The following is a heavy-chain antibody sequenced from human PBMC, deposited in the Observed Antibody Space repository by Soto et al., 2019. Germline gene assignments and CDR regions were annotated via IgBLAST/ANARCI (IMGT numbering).Heavy chain of an antibody. Sequence: GGSLRLSCEASGFAFSGFDMHWVRQPTGKGLEWVSTIGTAGDTYYAVSVKGRFTISRDNAKNSLSLQMNSLRAGDTAVYFCARGQEVGAHFFDSWGQGTQVTVSS. CDR3: ARGQEVGAHFFDS. J-gene: IGHJ4*02. D-gene: IGHD2-15*01. CDR1: GFAFSGFD. V-gene: IGHV3-13*01. CDR2: IGTAGDT.